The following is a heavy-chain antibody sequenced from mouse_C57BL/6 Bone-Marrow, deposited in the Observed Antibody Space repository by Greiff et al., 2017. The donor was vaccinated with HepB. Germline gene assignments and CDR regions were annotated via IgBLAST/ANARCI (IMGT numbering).Heavy chain of an antibody. CDR2: ISYDGSN. J-gene: IGHJ4*01. CDR1: GYSITSGYY. V-gene: IGHV3-6*01. CDR3: AREYARNAMDY. Sequence: EVHLVESGPGLVKPSQSLSLTCSVTGYSITSGYYWNWIRQFPGNKLEWMGYISYDGSNNYNPSLKNRISITRDTSKNQFFLKLNSVTTEDTATYYCAREYARNAMDYWGQGTSVTVSS. D-gene: IGHD6-5*01.